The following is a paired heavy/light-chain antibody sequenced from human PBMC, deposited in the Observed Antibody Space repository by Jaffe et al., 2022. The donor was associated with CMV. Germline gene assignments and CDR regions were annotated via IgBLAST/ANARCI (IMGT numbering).Light chain of an antibody. CDR3: AAWDDSLSGSNWV. J-gene: IGLJ3*02. CDR1: SSNIGSNY. V-gene: IGLV1-47*01. Sequence: QSVLTQPPSASGTPGQRVTISCSGSSSNIGSNYVYWYQQLPGTAPKLLIYRNNQRPSGVPDRFSGSKSGTSASLAISGLRSEDEADYYCAAWDDSLSGSNWVFGGGTKLTVL. CDR2: RNN.
Heavy chain of an antibody. Sequence: QVQLQQWGAGLLKPSETLSLTCAVYGGSFSGYYWSWIRQPPGKGLEWIGEINHSGSTNYNPSLKSRVTISVDTSKNQFSLKLSSVTAADTAVYYCARGKVDGDYGRVRGYYYYYYYMDVWGKGTTVTVSS. CDR1: GGSFSGYY. V-gene: IGHV4-34*01. CDR2: INHSGST. CDR3: ARGKVDGDYGRVRGYYYYYYYMDV. J-gene: IGHJ6*03. D-gene: IGHD4-17*01.